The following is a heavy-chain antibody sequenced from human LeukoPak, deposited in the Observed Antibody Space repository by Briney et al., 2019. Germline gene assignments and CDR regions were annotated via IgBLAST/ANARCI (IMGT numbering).Heavy chain of an antibody. CDR3: ARKQVGADFDY. CDR1: GFTFGSHL. V-gene: IGHV3-74*01. D-gene: IGHD1-26*01. CDR2: ISSDGSDT. J-gene: IGHJ4*02. Sequence: GGSLRLSCTASGFTFGSHLMHWVRQAPGKGLVWVSRISSDGSDTTYADSVKGRFTISRDSAKNTLYLQMNSLRVEDTAVYYCARKQVGADFDYWGQGILVTVSS.